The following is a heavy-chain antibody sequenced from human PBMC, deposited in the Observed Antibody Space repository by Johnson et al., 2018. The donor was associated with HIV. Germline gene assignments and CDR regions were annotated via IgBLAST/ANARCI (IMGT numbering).Heavy chain of an antibody. V-gene: IGHV3-64*01. CDR1: GFTFSSYG. J-gene: IGHJ3*02. Sequence: VQLVESGGGVVQPGRSLRLSCAASGFTFSSYGMHWVRQAPGKGLEYVSAISNNGGSTYYANSVKGRFTISRDNSKNTLYLQMNSLKTEDTAVYYCTTAGLRYFDWFTGAFDIGGQGTMVTVSS. CDR2: ISNNGGST. D-gene: IGHD3-9*01. CDR3: TTAGLRYFDWFTGAFDI.